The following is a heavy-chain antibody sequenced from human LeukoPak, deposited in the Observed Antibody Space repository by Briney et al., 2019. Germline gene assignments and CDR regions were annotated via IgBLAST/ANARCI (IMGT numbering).Heavy chain of an antibody. V-gene: IGHV3-30*02. D-gene: IGHD5-24*01. Sequence: PGGSLRLSCATSGFTFTNFGMHWVRQAAGQGLEWVAYISFDGRGKYYADSVTGRLTISRDNSKNTLSLYMNSLRDDDTAIYYCANGPTKDGYHYYFDFWGQGTLVTVSS. J-gene: IGHJ4*02. CDR3: ANGPTKDGYHYYFDF. CDR2: ISFDGRGK. CDR1: GFTFTNFG.